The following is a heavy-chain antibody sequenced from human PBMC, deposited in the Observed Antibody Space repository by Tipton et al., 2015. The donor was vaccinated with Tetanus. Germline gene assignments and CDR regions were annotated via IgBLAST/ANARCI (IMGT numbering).Heavy chain of an antibody. CDR2: IYYSGST. Sequence: TLSLTCTVSGGSISSYYWSWIRQPPRKGLEWIGYIYYSGSTNYNPSLKSRVTISADTSKNQFSLKLSSATAADTAVYYRARGYDYVWGSYRLGFDYWGQGTLVTVSS. CDR3: ARGYDYVWGSYRLGFDY. J-gene: IGHJ4*02. V-gene: IGHV4-59*01. CDR1: GGSISSYY. D-gene: IGHD3-16*02.